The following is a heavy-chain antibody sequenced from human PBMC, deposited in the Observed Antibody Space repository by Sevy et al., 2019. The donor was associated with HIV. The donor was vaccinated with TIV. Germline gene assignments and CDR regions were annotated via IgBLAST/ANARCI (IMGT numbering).Heavy chain of an antibody. Sequence: SETLSLTCTVSGGSISSGSYYWSWIRQPAGKGLEWIGRIYTSGSTNYNPSLKSRVTRSVDTSKNQFSLKLSSVTAADTAVYYCARAGSSPVNYYYGMDVWGQGTTVTVSS. CDR3: ARAGSSPVNYYYGMDV. CDR1: GGSISSGSYY. CDR2: IYTSGST. J-gene: IGHJ6*02. V-gene: IGHV4-61*02. D-gene: IGHD6-19*01.